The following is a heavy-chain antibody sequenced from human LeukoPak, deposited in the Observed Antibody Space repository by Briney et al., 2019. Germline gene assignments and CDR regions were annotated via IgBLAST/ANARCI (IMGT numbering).Heavy chain of an antibody. CDR2: IIPIFGTA. J-gene: IGHJ3*02. V-gene: IGHV1-69*13. Sequence: ASVKVSCKASGGTFSSYAISWVRQAPGQGLEWMGGIIPIFGTANYAQKFQGRVTITSDESTSTAYMELSSLRSEDTAVYYCARDGLYCTNGVCSSDIWGQGTLVTVSS. CDR1: GGTFSSYA. D-gene: IGHD2-8*01. CDR3: ARDGLYCTNGVCSSDI.